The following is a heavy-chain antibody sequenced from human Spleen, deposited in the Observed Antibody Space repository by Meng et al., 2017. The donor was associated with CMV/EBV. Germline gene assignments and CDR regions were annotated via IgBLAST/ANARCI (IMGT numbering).Heavy chain of an antibody. CDR2: INGGGRTI. J-gene: IGHJ6*02. CDR1: GFTVSSNY. Sequence: GGSLRLSCAASGFTVSSNYMSWVRQAPGKGLEWVSYINGGGRTIYYADSVKGRFTISRDNAKNSLYLQMNSLRAEDTAVYYCARLIPAAMYYYYGMDVWGQGTTVTVSS. V-gene: IGHV3-11*04. CDR3: ARLIPAAMYYYYGMDV. D-gene: IGHD2-2*01.